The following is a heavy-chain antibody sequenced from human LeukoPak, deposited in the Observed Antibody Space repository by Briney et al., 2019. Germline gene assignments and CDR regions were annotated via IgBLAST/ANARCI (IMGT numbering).Heavy chain of an antibody. CDR3: CGDLGSSGDY. D-gene: IGHD6-25*01. CDR1: GFTVSSNY. J-gene: IGHJ4*02. CDR2: IYSGGST. V-gene: IGHV3-53*01. Sequence: GGSLRLSCAASGFTVSSNYMSWVRQAPGKGLEGGSVIYSGGSTYYSDAVKGRFTISRDNSNNTLYLQMNSLRAEDTGVYYCCGDLGSSGDYWPREPLVPVFS.